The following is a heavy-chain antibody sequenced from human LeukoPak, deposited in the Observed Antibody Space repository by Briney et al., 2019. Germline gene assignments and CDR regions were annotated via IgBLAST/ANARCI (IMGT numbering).Heavy chain of an antibody. CDR2: VSGSGDGT. Sequence: GGSLRLSCAASGFTFTSYAMGWVRQAPGKGLEWVASVSGSGDGTYYADSVKGRFTISRDNSKKTLDLHMDSLRAEDTAVYYCAKERLGGNYGDYAVDYWGQGTMVTVSS. V-gene: IGHV3-23*01. CDR1: GFTFTSYA. CDR3: AKERLGGNYGDYAVDY. D-gene: IGHD4-17*01. J-gene: IGHJ4*02.